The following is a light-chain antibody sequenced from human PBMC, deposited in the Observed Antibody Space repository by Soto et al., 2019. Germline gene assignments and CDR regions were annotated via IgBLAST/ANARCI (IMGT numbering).Light chain of an antibody. V-gene: IGKV3-20*01. CDR2: GAS. J-gene: IGKJ1*01. CDR3: QQYGSSPWT. CDR1: QSVSSSY. Sequence: EIVLTQSPGTLSLSPGERATLSCRASQSVSSSYLAWYQQKPGQAPRLLIYGASSRATGIPDRFSGSGSGTGFALTISRLEPEDFAVCYCQQYGSSPWTFGQGTKVDIK.